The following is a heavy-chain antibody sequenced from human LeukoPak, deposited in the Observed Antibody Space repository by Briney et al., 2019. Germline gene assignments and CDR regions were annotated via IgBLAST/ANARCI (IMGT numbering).Heavy chain of an antibody. CDR2: ISYDGSNK. CDR3: AREAQIDYYMDV. CDR1: GFTFSSYA. V-gene: IGHV3-30*04. J-gene: IGHJ6*03. Sequence: QSGGSLRLSCAASGFTFSSYAMHWVRQAPGKGLEWVAVISYDGSNKYYADSVKGRFTISRDNSKNTLYLQMNSLRAEDTAVYYCAREAQIDYYMDVWGKGTTVTVSS.